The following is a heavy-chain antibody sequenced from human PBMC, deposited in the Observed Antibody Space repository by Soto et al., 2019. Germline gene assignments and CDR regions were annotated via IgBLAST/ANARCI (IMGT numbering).Heavy chain of an antibody. J-gene: IGHJ4*02. CDR1: GFTFSNYW. V-gene: IGHV3-74*03. Sequence: EVQLVESGGGLVQPVGSLRLSCAASGFTFSNYWMHWVRQAPGKGLVWMSHINGDGRHTTYADSVKGRFTNSRDNAKNTVYLQMDSLRAEDTAVYYCVRDDIGVGIDFWGLGTLVTVPS. CDR3: VRDDIGVGIDF. CDR2: INGDGRHT. D-gene: IGHD1-26*01.